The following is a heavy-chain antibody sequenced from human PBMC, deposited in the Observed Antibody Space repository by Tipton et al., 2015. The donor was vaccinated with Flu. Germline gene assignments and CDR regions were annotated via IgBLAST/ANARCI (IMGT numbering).Heavy chain of an antibody. V-gene: IGHV3-48*03. CDR2: ISSSGNVI. J-gene: IGHJ4*02. CDR3: ARGKTNYYAVVPPFDL. D-gene: IGHD3-10*01. Sequence: VQLVQSGGGLEQPGGSLRLSCVVSDGTFSSYEMNWVRQATGKGLEWVSYISSSGNVIYYTDSVKGRFTISRDNAKNSLYLQMDSLRTEDTGVYYCARGKTNYYAVVPPFDLWGQGTLVTVSS. CDR1: DGTFSSYE.